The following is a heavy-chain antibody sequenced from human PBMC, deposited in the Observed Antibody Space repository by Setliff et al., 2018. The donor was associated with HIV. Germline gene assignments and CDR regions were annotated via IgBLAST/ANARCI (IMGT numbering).Heavy chain of an antibody. CDR3: TRRGADSYYPRPLDV. Sequence: SETLSLTCTVSGGSISSYYWSWIRQPPGKGLEWIGYIYYSGSTNYNPSLKSRVTISVDTSKNQFSLRLNSVTAADTAIYYCTRRGADSYYPRPLDVWGKGTTVTVS. CDR2: IYYSGST. D-gene: IGHD3-10*01. J-gene: IGHJ6*03. CDR1: GGSISSYY. V-gene: IGHV4-59*01.